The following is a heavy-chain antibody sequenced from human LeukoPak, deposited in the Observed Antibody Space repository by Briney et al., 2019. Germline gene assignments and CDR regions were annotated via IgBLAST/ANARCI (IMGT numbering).Heavy chain of an antibody. CDR2: IYYSGST. D-gene: IGHD3-22*01. J-gene: IGHJ3*02. CDR1: GGSISSGDYY. Sequence: SETLSLTCTVSGGSISSGDYYWSWIRQPPGKGLEWIGYIYYSGSTYYNPSLKSRVTISVDTSKNQFSLKLSSVTAADTAVYYCARDRGEGYYDSSGYPLDAFDIWGQGTMVTVSS. CDR3: ARDRGEGYYDSSGYPLDAFDI. V-gene: IGHV4-30-4*08.